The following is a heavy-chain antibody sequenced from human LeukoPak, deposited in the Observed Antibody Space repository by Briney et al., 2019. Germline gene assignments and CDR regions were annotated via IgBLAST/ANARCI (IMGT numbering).Heavy chain of an antibody. V-gene: IGHV4-34*01. CDR1: GGSFSGYY. CDR3: ARGGDCSSTSCYTFWFDP. J-gene: IGHJ5*02. D-gene: IGHD2-2*02. Sequence: SETLSLTCAVYGGSFSGYYWSWIRQPPGKGLEWIGEINHSGSTNYNPSLKSRVTISVDTSKNQFSLKLSSVTAADTAVYYCARGGDCSSTSCYTFWFDPWVQGTLVTVSS. CDR2: INHSGST.